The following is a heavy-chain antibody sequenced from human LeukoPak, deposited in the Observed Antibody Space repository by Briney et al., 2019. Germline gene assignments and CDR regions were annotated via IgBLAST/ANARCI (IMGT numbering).Heavy chain of an antibody. Sequence: PSETLSLTCTVSGGSISSSSYYWGWIRQPPGKGLEWIGSIYYSGSTYYNPSLKSRVTISVDTSKNQFSLKLSSVTAADTAVYYCAGGYFDWLLSTGSLFNYWGQGTLVTVSS. V-gene: IGHV4-39*07. CDR1: GGSISSSSYY. D-gene: IGHD3-9*01. J-gene: IGHJ4*02. CDR3: AGGYFDWLLSTGSLFNY. CDR2: IYYSGST.